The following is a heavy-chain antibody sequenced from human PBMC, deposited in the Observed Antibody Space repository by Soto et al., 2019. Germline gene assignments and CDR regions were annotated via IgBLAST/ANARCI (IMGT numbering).Heavy chain of an antibody. CDR2: INSDGSNT. CDR3: ARAVNRFYGMDV. Sequence: EVQLVESGGGLVQPGGSLRLSCTASGFTFSNYWMHWVRQVPGKGLVWVSRINSDGSNTIYADSVKGRFTISRDNAKNTLYLQMNSLRAEDTAVYYCARAVNRFYGMDVWGQGTTVTVSS. V-gene: IGHV3-74*01. CDR1: GFTFSNYW. J-gene: IGHJ6*02.